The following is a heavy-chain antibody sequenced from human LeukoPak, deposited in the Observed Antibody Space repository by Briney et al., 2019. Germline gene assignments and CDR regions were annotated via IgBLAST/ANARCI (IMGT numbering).Heavy chain of an antibody. CDR3: ARSATT. CDR2: ISGSGDT. D-gene: IGHD4-11*01. Sequence: PGGSLRLSCAASGFTFSSFAMGWVRQAPGKGLEWVSAISGSGDTYYAASVKGRFTISRDNSKNTLYLQMNSLRAEDTAVYYCARSATTWGQGTLVTVSS. CDR1: GFTFSSFA. V-gene: IGHV3-23*01. J-gene: IGHJ4*02.